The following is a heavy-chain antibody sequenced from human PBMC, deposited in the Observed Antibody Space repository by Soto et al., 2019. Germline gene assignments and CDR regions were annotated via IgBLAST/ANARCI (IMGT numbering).Heavy chain of an antibody. Sequence: ASVKVSCKASGYTFTSYYMHWVRQAPGQGLEWMGIINPSGGSTSYAQKFQGRVTMTRDTSTSTVYMELSSLRSEDTAVYYCARRLITTSPRTYYYYGMDVWGQGTTVTVSS. CDR2: INPSGGST. J-gene: IGHJ6*02. D-gene: IGHD4-4*01. CDR3: ARRLITTSPRTYYYYGMDV. CDR1: GYTFTSYY. V-gene: IGHV1-46*01.